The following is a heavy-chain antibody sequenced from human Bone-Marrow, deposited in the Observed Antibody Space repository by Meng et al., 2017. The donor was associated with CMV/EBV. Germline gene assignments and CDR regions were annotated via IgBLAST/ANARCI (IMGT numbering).Heavy chain of an antibody. CDR2: IAPEGREK. V-gene: IGHV3-7*01. CDR1: GFTFGDYG. Sequence: GGSLRLSCTASGFTFGDYGMTWVRQAPGKGLEWVANIAPEGREKYYVDSVKGRFAISRDNSKNSLYLQMNSLRVDDTAVYYCATAGRWGQGTLVTVSS. CDR3: ATAGR. J-gene: IGHJ4*02.